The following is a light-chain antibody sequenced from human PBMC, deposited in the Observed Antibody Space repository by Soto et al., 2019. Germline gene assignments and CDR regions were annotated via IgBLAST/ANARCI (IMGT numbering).Light chain of an antibody. CDR3: ATWDDSLNGFYV. Sequence: QSVLTQPPSASGTPGQGVTISCSGSTSNIGSNYVYWYQQLPGTAPKLLIYRNNQRPSGVPDRFSGSKSGTSASLAISGLRSDDEADYFCATWDDSLNGFYVFXTGTNVTVL. CDR1: TSNIGSNY. V-gene: IGLV1-47*01. J-gene: IGLJ1*01. CDR2: RNN.